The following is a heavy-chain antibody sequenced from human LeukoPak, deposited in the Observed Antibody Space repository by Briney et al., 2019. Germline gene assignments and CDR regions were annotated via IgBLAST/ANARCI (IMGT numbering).Heavy chain of an antibody. V-gene: IGHV4-38-2*01. CDR1: GYSISSGYY. Sequence: SETLSLTCAVSGYSISSGYYWGWIRRPPGNGLEWIGTINHSGSTYYNPSLKSRVTISVDTSKYQFSLNLNSVTAADTAFYYCARNGGYGKFDYWGQGALVTVSS. J-gene: IGHJ4*02. CDR3: ARNGGYGKFDY. D-gene: IGHD1-26*01. CDR2: INHSGST.